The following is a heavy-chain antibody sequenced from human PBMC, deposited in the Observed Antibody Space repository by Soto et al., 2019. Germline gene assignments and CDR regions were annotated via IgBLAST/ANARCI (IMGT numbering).Heavy chain of an antibody. CDR3: ARAPESSWRLACHYGMDV. CDR1: GVSFSSYS. Sequence: EVQLVESGGGLVKPGGSLKLSCAASGVSFSSYSMNWVRQAPGKGLEWVSSISSSSSDIQYTDSVKGGFTISRDNAKNSLYLQMNSLRVEDMAVYYCARAPESSWRLACHYGMDVWGPGTTVTVSS. V-gene: IGHV3-21*01. CDR2: ISSSSSDI. J-gene: IGHJ6*02. D-gene: IGHD2-21*02.